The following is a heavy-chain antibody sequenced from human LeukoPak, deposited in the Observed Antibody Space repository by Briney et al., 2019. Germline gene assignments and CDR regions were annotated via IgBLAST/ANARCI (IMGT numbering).Heavy chain of an antibody. V-gene: IGHV3-48*03. Sequence: GGSLRLSCAASGFTFSSYEMNWVRQAPGKGLGWVSYISSSGSTIYYADSVKGRFTISRDSAKNSLYLQMNSLRAEDTAVYYCARVGATSYGDYDYWGQGTLVTVSS. CDR3: ARVGATSYGDYDY. CDR2: ISSSGSTI. D-gene: IGHD4-17*01. J-gene: IGHJ4*02. CDR1: GFTFSSYE.